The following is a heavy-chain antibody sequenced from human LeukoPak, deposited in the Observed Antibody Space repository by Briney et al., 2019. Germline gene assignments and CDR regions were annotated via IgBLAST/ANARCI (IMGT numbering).Heavy chain of an antibody. D-gene: IGHD6-19*01. Sequence: SETLSLTCSVSGGSISNYYWSWIRQPPGKGLEWIGYIYYTGSTNYNPSFKSRVTISVDTSKNQFSLKLSSVTAADTAVYYCARGNLKRIAVAGTRGAFDIWGQGTMVTVSS. V-gene: IGHV4-59*12. CDR2: IYYTGST. CDR3: ARGNLKRIAVAGTRGAFDI. J-gene: IGHJ3*02. CDR1: GGSISNYY.